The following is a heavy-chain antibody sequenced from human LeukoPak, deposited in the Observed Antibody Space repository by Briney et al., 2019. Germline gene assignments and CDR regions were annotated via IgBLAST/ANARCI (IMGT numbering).Heavy chain of an antibody. CDR1: GFTFSSYA. J-gene: IGHJ3*02. V-gene: IGHV3-23*01. Sequence: GGSLRLSCAASGFTFSSYAMSWVRQPPGKGLEWVSGISGSGDSTYYADSVKGQFAISRDNSRNTLYLQMNSLRAEDTAVYYCAKEGPRGLAFDIWGQGTMVTVSS. CDR3: AKEGPRGLAFDI. CDR2: ISGSGDST.